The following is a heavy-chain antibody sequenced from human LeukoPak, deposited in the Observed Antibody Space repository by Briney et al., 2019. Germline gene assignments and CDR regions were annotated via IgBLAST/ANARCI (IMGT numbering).Heavy chain of an antibody. V-gene: IGHV3-23*01. CDR2: ISSSGGST. CDR1: GFTFSSYA. CDR3: AHTLGVTDY. D-gene: IGHD3-10*01. Sequence: PGGSLRLSCAASGFTFSSYAMSWVRQAPGKGLEWVSTISSSGGSTHYADSVKGRFTISRDNSKNTLYLQMNSLRAEDTAVYFCAHTLGVTDYWGQGTLVIVSS. J-gene: IGHJ4*02.